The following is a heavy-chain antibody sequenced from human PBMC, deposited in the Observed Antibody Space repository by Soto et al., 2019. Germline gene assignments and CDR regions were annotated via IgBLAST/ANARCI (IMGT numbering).Heavy chain of an antibody. CDR2: IYYSGST. J-gene: IGHJ4*02. V-gene: IGHV4-59*01. CDR1: GGSISSYH. D-gene: IGHD1-20*01. CDR3: ASRYGGTFAF. Sequence: QVQLQESGPGLVKPSETLSLTCTVSGGSISSYHWSWIRQPPGKGLEWIGYIYYSGSTNYNPSLKSRVTTSLATSKTPLSPTLSSVTAADTAVYYCASRYGGTFAFWGPGTLVTVSS.